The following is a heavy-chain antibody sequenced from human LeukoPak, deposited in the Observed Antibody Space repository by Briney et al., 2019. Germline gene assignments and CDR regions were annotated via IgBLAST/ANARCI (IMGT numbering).Heavy chain of an antibody. CDR2: INPNSGGT. CDR3: ARRGVAGYCSGGSCYGWFDP. Sequence: GASVKVSCKASGYTFTGYYMHWARQAPGQGLEWMGWINPNSGGTNYAQKFQGRVTMTRDTSISTTYMELSRLRSDDTAVYYCARRGVAGYCSGGSCYGWFDPWGQGTLVTVSS. V-gene: IGHV1-2*02. J-gene: IGHJ5*02. CDR1: GYTFTGYY. D-gene: IGHD2-15*01.